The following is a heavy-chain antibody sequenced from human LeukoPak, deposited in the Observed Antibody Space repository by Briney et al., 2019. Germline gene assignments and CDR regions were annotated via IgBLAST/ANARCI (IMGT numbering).Heavy chain of an antibody. CDR3: ARQYSYGYMDV. Sequence: GRSLRLSCAASGFTFSDYYMSWIRQAPGKGLEWVSYISSSSSYTNYADSVKGRFTISRDNAKNSLYLQMNSLRAEDTAVYYCARQYSYGYMDVWGQGTTVTVSS. CDR1: GFTFSDYY. D-gene: IGHD5-18*01. CDR2: ISSSSSYT. V-gene: IGHV3-11*03. J-gene: IGHJ6*03.